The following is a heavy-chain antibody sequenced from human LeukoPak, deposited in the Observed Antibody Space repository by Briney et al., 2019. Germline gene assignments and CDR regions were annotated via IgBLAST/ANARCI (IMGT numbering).Heavy chain of an antibody. Sequence: PSETLSLTCTVSGGSISSSSYYWGWIRQPPGKGLEWIGSIYYSGSTYYNPSLKSRVTISIDTSKNQFSLKLNSVTAADTAVYYCARDRDSGWAREPYYFDYWGQGTLVTVSS. CDR3: ARDRDSGWAREPYYFDY. CDR2: IYYSGST. D-gene: IGHD6-19*01. CDR1: GGSISSSSYY. V-gene: IGHV4-39*07. J-gene: IGHJ4*02.